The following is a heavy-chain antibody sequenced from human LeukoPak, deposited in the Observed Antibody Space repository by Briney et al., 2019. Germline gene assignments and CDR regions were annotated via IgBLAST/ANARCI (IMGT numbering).Heavy chain of an antibody. V-gene: IGHV3-30*03. CDR1: GFTFSSYG. CDR2: ISYDGSNK. J-gene: IGHJ6*02. CDR3: ARWYSSSWTSYYYYYGMDV. Sequence: GGSLRLSCAASGFTFSSYGMHWVRQAPGKGLEWVAVISYDGSNKYYADSVKGRFTISRDNSKNTLYLQMNSLRAEDTAVYYCARWYSSSWTSYYYYYGMDVWGQGTTVTVSS. D-gene: IGHD6-13*01.